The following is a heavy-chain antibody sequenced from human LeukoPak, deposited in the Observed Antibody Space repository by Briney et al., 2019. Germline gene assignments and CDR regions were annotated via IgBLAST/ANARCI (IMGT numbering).Heavy chain of an antibody. D-gene: IGHD5-24*01. Sequence: SETLSLTCTVSGGSISSYYWSWIRQPPGEGLEWIGYIYYSGSTNYNPSLKSRVTISVDTSKNQFSLKLSSVTAADTAVYYCAGRRDGYSRDYWGQGTLVTVSS. CDR2: IYYSGST. V-gene: IGHV4-59*01. CDR3: AGRRDGYSRDY. J-gene: IGHJ4*02. CDR1: GGSISSYY.